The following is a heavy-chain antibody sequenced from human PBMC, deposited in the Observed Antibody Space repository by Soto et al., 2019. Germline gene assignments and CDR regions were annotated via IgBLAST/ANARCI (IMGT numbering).Heavy chain of an antibody. V-gene: IGHV3-21*01. CDR2: ISSTTNYI. CDR1: GFTFTRYS. J-gene: IGHJ4*02. CDR3: ARESEDLTSNFDY. Sequence: GESLRLSCAASGFTFTRYSMKWVRQAPGKGLEWVSSISSTTNYIYYGDSMKGGFTISRDNAKKSLYLEMNSLRAEDTAVYYCARESEDLTSNFDYWGQGTLVTVSS.